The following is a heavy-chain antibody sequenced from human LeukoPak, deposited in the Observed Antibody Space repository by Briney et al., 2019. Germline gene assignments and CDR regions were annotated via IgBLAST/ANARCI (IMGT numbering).Heavy chain of an antibody. J-gene: IGHJ3*02. CDR2: IYYSGST. CDR1: GGSISSGSYY. D-gene: IGHD3-22*01. Sequence: SETLSLTCTVSGGSISSGSYYWGWIRQPPGKGLEWIGNIYYSGSTYYNPSLKSRVTISVDTSKNQFSLKLSSVTAADTAVYYCARDGSYYYDSSGSTNAFDIWGQGTMVTVSS. V-gene: IGHV4-39*02. CDR3: ARDGSYYYDSSGSTNAFDI.